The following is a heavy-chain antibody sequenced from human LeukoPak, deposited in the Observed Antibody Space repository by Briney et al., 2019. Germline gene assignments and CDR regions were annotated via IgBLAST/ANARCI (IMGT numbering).Heavy chain of an antibody. CDR1: GESISGSY. V-gene: IGHV4-59*01. CDR3: ARGVVIAPQTFDY. D-gene: IGHD2-21*01. J-gene: IGHJ4*02. CDR2: IYYSGST. Sequence: NASETLSLTCTVSGESISGSYWTWIRQPPGEGLEWIGYIYYSGSTNYNPSLKSRVTISVDTSKNQFSLKLSSVTAADTAVYYCARGVVIAPQTFDYWGQGTLVTVSS.